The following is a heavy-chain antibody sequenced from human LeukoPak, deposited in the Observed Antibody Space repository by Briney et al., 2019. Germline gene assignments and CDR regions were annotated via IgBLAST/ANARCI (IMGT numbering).Heavy chain of an antibody. Sequence: GGSLRLSCAASGFTVSSNYMSWVRQAPGKGLEWVANIKQDGSEKYYVDSVKGRFTISRDNAKNSLYLQMNSLRAEDTAVYYCARDRSGHLDYWGQGTLVTVSS. CDR2: IKQDGSEK. CDR3: ARDRSGHLDY. D-gene: IGHD6-19*01. V-gene: IGHV3-7*04. J-gene: IGHJ4*02. CDR1: GFTVSSNY.